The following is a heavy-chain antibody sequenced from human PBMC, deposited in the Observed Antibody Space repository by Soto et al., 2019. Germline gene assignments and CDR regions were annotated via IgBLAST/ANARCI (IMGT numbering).Heavy chain of an antibody. CDR3: ARDKDDSSGYPHFDY. J-gene: IGHJ4*02. D-gene: IGHD3-22*01. CDR1: GGSISSGGYY. Sequence: QVQLQESGPGLVKPSQTLSLTCTVSGGSISSGGYYWSWIRQHPGKGLEWIGYIYYSGSTYYNPSLKSRVTLXXDXSXXQFSLKLSSVTAEDTAVYYCARDKDDSSGYPHFDYWGQGTLVTVSS. V-gene: IGHV4-31*03. CDR2: IYYSGST.